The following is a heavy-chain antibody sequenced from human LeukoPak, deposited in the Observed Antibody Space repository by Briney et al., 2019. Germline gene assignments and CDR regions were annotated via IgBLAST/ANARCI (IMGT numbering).Heavy chain of an antibody. V-gene: IGHV3-7*01. Sequence: GGSLRLSCAASGFSFSTYWMSWVRQAPGKGLEWVANIKQDGSEKNYVDSVKGRFTISRDNAKNSLYLQMNSLRDEDTALYYCVRGGQGFGYWDQGTLVTVSS. D-gene: IGHD3-10*01. CDR1: GFSFSTYW. J-gene: IGHJ4*02. CDR2: IKQDGSEK. CDR3: VRGGQGFGY.